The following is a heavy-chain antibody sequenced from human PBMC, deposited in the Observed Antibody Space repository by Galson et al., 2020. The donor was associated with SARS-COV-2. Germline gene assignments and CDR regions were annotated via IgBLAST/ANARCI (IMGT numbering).Heavy chain of an antibody. V-gene: IGHV4-34*01. CDR2: INHSGST. CDR1: GGSFSGYY. Sequence: SETLSLTCAVYGGSFSGYYWSWIRQPPGKGLEWIGEINHSGSTNYNPSLKSRVTISVDTSKNQFSLKLSSVTAADTAVYYCARKSRWWLRDPPGQYDDFDIWGQGTMVTVSS. J-gene: IGHJ3*02. D-gene: IGHD5-12*01. CDR3: ARKSRWWLRDPPGQYDDFDI.